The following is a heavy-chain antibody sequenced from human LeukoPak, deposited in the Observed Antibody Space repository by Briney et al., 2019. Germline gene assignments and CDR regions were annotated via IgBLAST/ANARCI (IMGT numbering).Heavy chain of an antibody. Sequence: EASVNVSCKASGYTLTIFHIHWVRQAPGQGLEWTGTINPSGGNTGYAQKFHGRVSMTRDTSTSTVYMDLSSLKSEDTAMYYCAREVVGTTIKNFDSWGQGTLVTVSS. V-gene: IGHV1-46*01. CDR2: INPSGGNT. J-gene: IGHJ4*02. CDR3: AREVVGTTIKNFDS. D-gene: IGHD4-11*01. CDR1: GYTLTIFH.